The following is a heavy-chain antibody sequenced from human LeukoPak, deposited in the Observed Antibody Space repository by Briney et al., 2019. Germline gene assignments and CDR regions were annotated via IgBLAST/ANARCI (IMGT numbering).Heavy chain of an antibody. V-gene: IGHV3-23*01. CDR3: AKDRSGYNLGLFDY. D-gene: IGHD3-3*01. CDR1: GFTFSSYA. CDR2: FSGNGFTT. Sequence: GGSLRLSCAASGFTFSSYAMSWVRQAPGKGLEWVSTFSGNGFTTYYADSVKGRFTISRDNSKNTLYLQMNSLRAEDTAVYYCAKDRSGYNLGLFDYWGQGTLVTVSS. J-gene: IGHJ4*02.